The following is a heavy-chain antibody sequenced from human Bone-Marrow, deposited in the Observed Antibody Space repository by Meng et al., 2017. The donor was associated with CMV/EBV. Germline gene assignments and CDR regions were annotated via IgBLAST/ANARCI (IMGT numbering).Heavy chain of an antibody. J-gene: IGHJ5*02. CDR1: GGTFSSYA. D-gene: IGHD2-2*01. Sequence: SVKVSCKASGGTFSSYAISWVRQAPGQGLEWMGGIIPIFGTANYAQKFQGRVTITTDESTSTAYMELSSLRSEDTAVYYCAREEVVPAPKRWFDPWGQGTLVTVYS. V-gene: IGHV1-69*05. CDR2: IIPIFGTA. CDR3: AREEVVPAPKRWFDP.